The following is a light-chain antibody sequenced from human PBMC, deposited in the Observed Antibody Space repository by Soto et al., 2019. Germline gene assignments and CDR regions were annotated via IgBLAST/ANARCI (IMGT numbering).Light chain of an antibody. V-gene: IGKV3-15*01. CDR3: QQRSNWPLT. CDR2: GAS. CDR1: QNIGSN. J-gene: IGKJ4*01. Sequence: EVVMTQSPATLSASPGERVILSCRASQNIGSNLAWYQQRPGQAPRLLMYGASTRATETPARFSGSGSATDFTLTISSLQSEDFAVYYCQQRSNWPLTFGGGTKVEIK.